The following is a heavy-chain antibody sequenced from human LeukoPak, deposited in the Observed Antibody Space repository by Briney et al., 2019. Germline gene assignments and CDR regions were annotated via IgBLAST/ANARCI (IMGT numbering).Heavy chain of an antibody. CDR3: ARATLLWFGEHNLFDY. V-gene: IGHV3-21*01. J-gene: IGHJ4*02. D-gene: IGHD3-10*01. CDR2: ISSSSSYI. Sequence: GGSLRVSCAASGFTFSSYSMNWVRQARGKGLEWVSSISSSSSYIYYADSVKGRFTISRDNAKNSLYLQMNSLRAEDTAVYYCARATLLWFGEHNLFDYWGQGTLVTVSS. CDR1: GFTFSSYS.